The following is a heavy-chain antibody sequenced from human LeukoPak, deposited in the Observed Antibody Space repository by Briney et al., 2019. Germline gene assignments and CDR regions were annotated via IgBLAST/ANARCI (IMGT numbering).Heavy chain of an antibody. CDR1: GFTFSSYW. D-gene: IGHD6-19*01. Sequence: GGSLRLSCAASGFTFSSYWMSWVCQAPGKGLEWVANIKQDGSEKYYVDSVKGRFTISRDNAKNSLYLQMNSLRAEDTAVYYCASTGIAVAETYAFDIWGQGTMVTVSS. CDR2: IKQDGSEK. CDR3: ASTGIAVAETYAFDI. J-gene: IGHJ3*02. V-gene: IGHV3-7*01.